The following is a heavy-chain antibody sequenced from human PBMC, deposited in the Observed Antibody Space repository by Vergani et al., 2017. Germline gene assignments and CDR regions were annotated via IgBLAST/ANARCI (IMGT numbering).Heavy chain of an antibody. CDR2: TWYEGNNK. Sequence: VQLVESGGGVVQRGRSLRFPCAASGFTFHQYGMHWVRQAPGKGLEGVAVTWYEGNNKQYADSVKGRFTISRESSMSTMYLQMNSLRDEDTGVYYCARDLRLLYNRFYPWGQGTLVTVSS. CDR1: GFTFHQYG. J-gene: IGHJ5*02. D-gene: IGHD1-14*01. CDR3: ARDLRLLYNRFYP. V-gene: IGHV3-33*01.